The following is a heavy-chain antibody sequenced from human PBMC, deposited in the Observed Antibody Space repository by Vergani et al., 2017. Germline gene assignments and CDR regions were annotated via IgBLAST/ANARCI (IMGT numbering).Heavy chain of an antibody. Sequence: QVQLQESGPGLVKPSQTLSLTCTVSGGSISSGGYYWGWIRQPPGKGLEWIGYIYYSGSTYYNPSLKSRVTISVDTSKNQFSLKLSSVTAADTAVYYCARGGHDYGDYYAYWGQGTLVTVSS. CDR1: GGSISSGGYY. CDR2: IYYSGST. CDR3: ARGGHDYGDYYAY. V-gene: IGHV4-31*03. J-gene: IGHJ4*02. D-gene: IGHD4-17*01.